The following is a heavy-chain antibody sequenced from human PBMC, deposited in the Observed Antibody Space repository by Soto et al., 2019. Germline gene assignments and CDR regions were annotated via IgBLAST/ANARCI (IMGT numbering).Heavy chain of an antibody. V-gene: IGHV3-53*01. D-gene: IGHD5-18*01. J-gene: IGHJ3*01. CDR3: ARQLWSHDAFDV. CDR1: AFTVSLND. Sequence: PGGSLRLSCAASAFTVSLNDTSWVRQAPGKGLEWVSLISSGGGAYYADSVKGRFTISRDNSKNTLYLQMNSLRAEDTAVYYCARQLWSHDAFDVWGQGTKVTVSS. CDR2: ISSGGGA.